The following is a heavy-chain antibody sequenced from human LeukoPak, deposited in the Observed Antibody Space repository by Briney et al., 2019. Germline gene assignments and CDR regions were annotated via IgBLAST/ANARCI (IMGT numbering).Heavy chain of an antibody. J-gene: IGHJ6*02. CDR2: ISAYNGNT. D-gene: IGHD2-15*01. V-gene: IGHV1-18*01. Sequence: ASVKVFCKASGYTFISYGLPGVRQPPGQGLEWMGWISAYNGNTNYAQKLQGRVTMTTDTSTSTAYMELRSLRSDDTAVYYCARVWGNVVVTYYGMDVWGQGTTVTVSS. CDR1: GYTFISYG. CDR3: ARVWGNVVVTYYGMDV.